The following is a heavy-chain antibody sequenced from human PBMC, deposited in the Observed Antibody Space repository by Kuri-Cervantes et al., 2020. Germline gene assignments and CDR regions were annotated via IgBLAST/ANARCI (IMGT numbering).Heavy chain of an antibody. Sequence: ASVKVSCKASGYTFTSYDINWVRQATGQGLEWMGWMNPNSGNTGYAQKFQGKVTMTRNTSISTAYMELSSLRSEDTAVYYCARGYYGSGSLRVYYYYGMDVWGQGTTVTVSS. V-gene: IGHV1-8*01. CDR2: MNPNSGNT. CDR1: GYTFTSYD. CDR3: ARGYYGSGSLRVYYYYGMDV. J-gene: IGHJ6*02. D-gene: IGHD3-10*01.